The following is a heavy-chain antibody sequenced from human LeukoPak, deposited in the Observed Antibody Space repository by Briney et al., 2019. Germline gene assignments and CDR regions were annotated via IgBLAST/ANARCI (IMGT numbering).Heavy chain of an antibody. CDR2: ISSSGSTI. Sequence: GGSLRLSCGASGLTFSGNYMSWIRQAPGKGLEWVSYISSSGSTIYYADSVKGRFTISRDNAKNSLYLQMNSLRAEDTAVYYCARVLGGSYSVDVFDIWGQGTMVTVSS. V-gene: IGHV3-11*01. CDR1: GLTFSGNY. D-gene: IGHD1-26*01. J-gene: IGHJ3*02. CDR3: ARVLGGSYSVDVFDI.